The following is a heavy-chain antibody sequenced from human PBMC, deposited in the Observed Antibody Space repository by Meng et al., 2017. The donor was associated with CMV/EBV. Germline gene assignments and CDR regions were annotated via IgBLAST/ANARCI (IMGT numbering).Heavy chain of an antibody. D-gene: IGHD2-2*01. CDR1: GFTFSSYG. CDR3: AKTGACCSSTSCLSGMDV. V-gene: IGHV3-33*06. J-gene: IGHJ6*02. Sequence: GESLKISCAASGFTFSSYGMHWVRQAPGKGLEWVAVIWYDGSNKYYADSVKGLFTISSDNSNNTLYLQMNSLSAEDTAVYYGAKTGACCSSTSCLSGMDVWGQGTTVTVSS. CDR2: IWYDGSNK.